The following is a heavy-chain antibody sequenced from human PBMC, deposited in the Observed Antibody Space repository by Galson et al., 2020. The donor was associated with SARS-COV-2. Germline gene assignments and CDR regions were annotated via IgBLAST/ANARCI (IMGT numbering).Heavy chain of an antibody. CDR2: IYYGGST. CDR1: GFTVSSNC. D-gene: IGHD5-12*01. Sequence: QAGGSLRLSCAASGFTVSSNCVSWVRQAPGKGLEWVSVIYYGGSTYYADSVKGRFTISIDNSKSTLYLQMNSLRAEDTAVYYCARALRSHLEAGRYLDHWGQGTLVTVSS. J-gene: IGHJ4*02. V-gene: IGHV3-53*01. CDR3: ARALRSHLEAGRYLDH.